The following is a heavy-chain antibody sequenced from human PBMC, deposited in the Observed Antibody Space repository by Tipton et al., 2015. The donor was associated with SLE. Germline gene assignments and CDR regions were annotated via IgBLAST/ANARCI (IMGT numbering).Heavy chain of an antibody. CDR1: GFRLGDYL. CDR2: IRSKAYRGTT. Sequence: SLRLSCTASGFRLGDYLMSWVRQAPGKGLEWVGFIRSKAYRGTTEYAASVKGRFSISRDDSKNIAYLQMNSLKTEDTAVYYCTRDGRCSSTSCYDDYWGQGTLVTVSS. D-gene: IGHD2-2*01. J-gene: IGHJ4*02. CDR3: TRDGRCSSTSCYDDY. V-gene: IGHV3-49*04.